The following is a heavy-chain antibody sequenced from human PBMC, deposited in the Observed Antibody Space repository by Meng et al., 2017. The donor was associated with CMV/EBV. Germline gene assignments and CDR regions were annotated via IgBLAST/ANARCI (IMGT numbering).Heavy chain of an antibody. CDR1: GFTFSSYS. V-gene: IGHV3-21*01. D-gene: IGHD1-26*01. CDR3: ARDDRSGSYYDYYYYGMDV. CDR2: ISSSSSYI. J-gene: IGHJ6*02. Sequence: GSLRLSCAASGFTFSSYSMNWVRHAPGKGLEWVSSISSSSSYIYYADSVKGRFTISRDNAKNSLYLQMNSLRAEDTAVYYCARDDRSGSYYDYYYYGMDVWGQGTTVTVSS.